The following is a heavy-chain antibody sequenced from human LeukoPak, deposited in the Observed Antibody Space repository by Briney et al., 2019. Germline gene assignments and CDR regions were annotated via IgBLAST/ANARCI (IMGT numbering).Heavy chain of an antibody. CDR2: ISSSGCTI. CDR1: GFTFSSYE. V-gene: IGHV3-48*03. J-gene: IGHJ4*02. CDR3: ARGRYFDWL. Sequence: PGGSLRLSCAASGFTFSSYEMNWVRQAPGKGLEWVSYISSSGCTIYYADSVKGRFTISRDNAKNSLYLQMNSLRAEDTAVYYCARGRYFDWLRGQGTLVTVSS. D-gene: IGHD3-9*01.